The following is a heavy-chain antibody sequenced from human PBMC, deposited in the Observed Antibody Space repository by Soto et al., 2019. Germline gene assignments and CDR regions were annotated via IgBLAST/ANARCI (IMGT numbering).Heavy chain of an antibody. CDR1: GGTFSSYT. CDR2: IIPILGIA. J-gene: IGHJ5*02. CDR3: ARQSWSPNWFDP. D-gene: IGHD3-3*01. Sequence: ASVKVSCKASGGTFSSYTISWVRQAPGQGLEWMGRIIPILGIANYAQKFQGRVTITADKSTSTAYMGLSSLRSEDTAVYYCARQSWSPNWFDPWGQGTLVTVSS. V-gene: IGHV1-69*02.